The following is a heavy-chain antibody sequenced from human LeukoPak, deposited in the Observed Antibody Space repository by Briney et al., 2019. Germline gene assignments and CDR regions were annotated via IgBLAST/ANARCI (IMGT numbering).Heavy chain of an antibody. Sequence: GGSLRLSCAASGFTFSSYSMNWVRQAPGKGLEWVSSISSSSSYIYYADSVKGRFTISRDNAKNSLYLQTNSLRAEDTAVYYCAREGGKRDILTGYYPAYYFDYWGQGTLVTVSS. CDR2: ISSSSSYI. D-gene: IGHD3-9*01. CDR3: AREGGKRDILTGYYPAYYFDY. J-gene: IGHJ4*02. CDR1: GFTFSSYS. V-gene: IGHV3-21*01.